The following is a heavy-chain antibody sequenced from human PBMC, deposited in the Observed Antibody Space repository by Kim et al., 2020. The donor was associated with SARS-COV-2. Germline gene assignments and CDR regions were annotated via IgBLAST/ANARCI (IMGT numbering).Heavy chain of an antibody. CDR1: GFTFSSYG. Sequence: GGSLRLSCAASGFTFSSYGMHWVRQAPGKGLEWVAVIWYDGSNKYYADSVKGRFTISRDNSKNTLYLQMNSLRAEDTAVYYCARDRGLSSWLGGDYYGMDVWGQGTTVTVSS. V-gene: IGHV3-33*01. J-gene: IGHJ6*02. D-gene: IGHD6-13*01. CDR2: IWYDGSNK. CDR3: ARDRGLSSWLGGDYYGMDV.